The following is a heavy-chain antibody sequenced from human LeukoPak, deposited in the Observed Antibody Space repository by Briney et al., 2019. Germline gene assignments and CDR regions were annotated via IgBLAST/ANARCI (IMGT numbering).Heavy chain of an antibody. CDR3: ARGSAGRPYYFDY. CDR2: INPDSGGT. J-gene: IGHJ4*02. CDR1: GYTFTGYY. Sequence: ASVKVSCKASGYTFTGYYMNWVRQAPGQGLEWMGWINPDSGGTHYAQKFQGRVTMTRDTSISTAYMELSRLRSDDTAVYYCARGSAGRPYYFDYWGQGTLVTASS. V-gene: IGHV1-2*02.